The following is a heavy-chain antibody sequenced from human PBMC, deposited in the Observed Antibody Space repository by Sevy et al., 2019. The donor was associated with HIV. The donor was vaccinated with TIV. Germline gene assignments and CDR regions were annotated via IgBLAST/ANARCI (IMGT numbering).Heavy chain of an antibody. CDR2: ISVSSSAK. CDR3: VGRRYSPAYSWSYHFDY. Sequence: GGSLRLSCAASEFTVSSNYMSWVHQAPGKGLEWISYISVSSSAKYYTDSVKGRFAISRDNARNSLYLQMNSLRVEDTAVYFCVGRRYSPAYSWSYHFDYWGQGALVTVSS. CDR1: EFTVSSNY. D-gene: IGHD3-16*01. V-gene: IGHV3-11*01. J-gene: IGHJ4*02.